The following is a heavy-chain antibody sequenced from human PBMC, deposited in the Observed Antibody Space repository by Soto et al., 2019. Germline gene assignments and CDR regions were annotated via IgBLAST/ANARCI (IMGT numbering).Heavy chain of an antibody. CDR3: ARTRGYSDYYLDY. V-gene: IGHV3-23*01. CDR1: GFTFSSYA. D-gene: IGHD5-12*01. J-gene: IGHJ4*02. Sequence: EVQLLESGGGLVQPGGSLRLSCAASGFTFSSYAMTWVRQAPGKGLEWVSAVSYSGVSTYYADSVKGRFTISRDSSENTLSLQMNSLRVDDTAVYYCARTRGYSDYYLDYWGQGTLVTVSS. CDR2: VSYSGVST.